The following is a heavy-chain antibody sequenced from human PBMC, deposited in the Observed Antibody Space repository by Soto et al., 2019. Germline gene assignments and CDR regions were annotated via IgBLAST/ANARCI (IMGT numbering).Heavy chain of an antibody. CDR3: ARGRLPDYFDY. D-gene: IGHD3-16*01. V-gene: IGHV4-34*01. Sequence: PSETLSLTCAVYGGSFSVYYWSWIRHPPGKGLEWIGEINHSGSTNYNPSLKSRVTISVDTSKNQFSLKLSSATAADTAVYYCARGRLPDYFDYWGQGTLVTVSS. CDR2: INHSGST. CDR1: GGSFSVYY. J-gene: IGHJ4*02.